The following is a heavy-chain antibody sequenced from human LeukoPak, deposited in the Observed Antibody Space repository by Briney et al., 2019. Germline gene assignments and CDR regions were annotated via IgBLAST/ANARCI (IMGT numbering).Heavy chain of an antibody. CDR2: ISSSGSTI. CDR3: ARDAEYYYDSSGYYPDY. V-gene: IGHV3-48*04. D-gene: IGHD3-22*01. Sequence: GGSLRLSCAASGFTFSSYWMSWVRQAPGKGLEWVSYISSSGSTIYYADSVKGRFTISRDNAKNSLYLQMNSLRAEDTAVYYCARDAEYYYDSSGYYPDYWGQGTLVTVSS. J-gene: IGHJ4*02. CDR1: GFTFSSYW.